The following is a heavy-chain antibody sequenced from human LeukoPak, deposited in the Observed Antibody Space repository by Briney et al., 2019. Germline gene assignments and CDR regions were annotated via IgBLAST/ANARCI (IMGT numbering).Heavy chain of an antibody. D-gene: IGHD6-19*01. CDR2: ISYHGSDK. J-gene: IGHJ4*02. Sequence: GGSLRLSCAASGFTFSSYAMHSVRQAPGKGLEWVAVISYHGSDKYYADSVKGRFTISRDNSKNTLYLQMDSLRAEDTAVYYCVKEVHSSGWSMYLDYWGQGTLVTVSS. CDR1: GFTFSSYA. CDR3: VKEVHSSGWSMYLDY. V-gene: IGHV3-30*04.